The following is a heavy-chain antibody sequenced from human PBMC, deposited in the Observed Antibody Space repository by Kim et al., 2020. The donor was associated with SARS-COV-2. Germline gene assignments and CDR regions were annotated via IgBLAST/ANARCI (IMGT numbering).Heavy chain of an antibody. V-gene: IGHV4-39*07. J-gene: IGHJ4*02. D-gene: IGHD5-12*01. CDR3: AREAYIVATTPGPLWYFDY. Sequence: SETLSLTCTASGGSISSSSYYWGWIRQPPGKGLEWIGSIYYSGSTYYNPSLKSRVTISVDTSKNQFSLKLSSVTAADTAVYYCAREAYIVATTPGPLWYFDYWGQGTLVTVSS. CDR2: IYYSGST. CDR1: GGSISSSSYY.